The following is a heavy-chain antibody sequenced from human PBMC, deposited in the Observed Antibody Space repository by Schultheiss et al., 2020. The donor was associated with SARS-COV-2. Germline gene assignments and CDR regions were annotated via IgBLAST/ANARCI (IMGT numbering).Heavy chain of an antibody. Sequence: SETLSLTCTVSGGSISSYYWGWIRQPPGKGLEWIGSIYYSGSTYYNPSLKSRVTISVDTSKNQFSLKLSSVTAADTAVYYCARQGSGWYAYFQHWGQGTLVTVSS. D-gene: IGHD6-19*01. CDR3: ARQGSGWYAYFQH. V-gene: IGHV4-39*01. CDR2: IYYSGST. CDR1: GGSISSYY. J-gene: IGHJ1*01.